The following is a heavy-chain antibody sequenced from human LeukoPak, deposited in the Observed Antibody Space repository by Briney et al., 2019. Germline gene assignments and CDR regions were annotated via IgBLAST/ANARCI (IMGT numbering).Heavy chain of an antibody. CDR3: ARHFSSSWSNWFDP. D-gene: IGHD6-13*01. CDR2: IYYSWST. CDR1: GGSISSSSYY. V-gene: IGHV4-39*01. Sequence: SETLSLTCTVLGGSISSSSYYWGWIRQPPGKGLEWIGSIYYSWSTYYNPSLKSRVTISVDTSKNQFSLKLSSVTAADTAVYYCARHFSSSWSNWFDPWGQGTLVTVSS. J-gene: IGHJ5*02.